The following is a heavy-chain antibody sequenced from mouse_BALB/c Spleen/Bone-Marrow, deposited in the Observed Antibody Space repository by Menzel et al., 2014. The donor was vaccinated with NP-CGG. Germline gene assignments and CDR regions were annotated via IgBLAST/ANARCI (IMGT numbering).Heavy chain of an antibody. CDR2: IDPSDSET. Sequence: LVESGAELVKPGAPVKLSCKASSYTFTSYWMNWVKQRPGRGLEWIGRIDPSDSETHYNQKFKDKATLTVDKSSSTAYIQLSSLTSEDSAVYYCARDGVITSYYDIDYWGQGTSVTVSS. CDR3: ARDGVITSYYDIDY. CDR1: SYTFTSYW. V-gene: IGHV1-69*02. D-gene: IGHD2-4*01. J-gene: IGHJ4*01.